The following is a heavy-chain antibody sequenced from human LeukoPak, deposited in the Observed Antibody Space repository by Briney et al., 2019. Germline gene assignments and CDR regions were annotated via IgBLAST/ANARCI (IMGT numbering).Heavy chain of an antibody. CDR2: ISSSGSTI. Sequence: GGSLRLSCAASGFTFSSYEMNWVRQAPGKGLEWVSYISSSGSTIYYADSVKGRFTISRDNSKNTLYLQMNSLRAEDTAVYYCARADYYDSSGYYYWYFDLWGRGTLVTVSS. CDR3: ARADYYDSSGYYYWYFDL. V-gene: IGHV3-48*03. D-gene: IGHD3-22*01. CDR1: GFTFSSYE. J-gene: IGHJ2*01.